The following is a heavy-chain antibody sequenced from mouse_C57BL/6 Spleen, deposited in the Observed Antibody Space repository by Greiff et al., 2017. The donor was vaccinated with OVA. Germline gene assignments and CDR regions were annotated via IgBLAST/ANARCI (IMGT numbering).Heavy chain of an antibody. CDR3: TRSPYYSNYGRVYAMDY. J-gene: IGHJ4*01. V-gene: IGHV1-15*01. D-gene: IGHD2-5*01. Sequence: QVQLQQSGAELVRPGASVTLSCKASGYTFTDYEMHWVKQTPVHGLEWIGAIDPETGGTAYNQKFKGKAILTADKSSSTAYMELRSLTSEDSAVYYCTRSPYYSNYGRVYAMDYWGQGTSVTVSS. CDR1: GYTFTDYE. CDR2: IDPETGGT.